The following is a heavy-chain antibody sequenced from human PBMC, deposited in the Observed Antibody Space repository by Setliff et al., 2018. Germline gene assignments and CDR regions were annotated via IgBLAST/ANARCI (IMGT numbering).Heavy chain of an antibody. J-gene: IGHJ4*02. D-gene: IGHD3-10*01. CDR2: IISGDDT. Sequence: LRLSCTASGFTFRSYHMSWVRQAPGKGLEWVSSIISGDDTRYPDSVQGRFTISRDNSKNTLYLQMNSLRAEDTAMYYCARRDGSIIYREFFDYWGQGALVTVSS. CDR3: ARRDGSIIYREFFDY. V-gene: IGHV3-23*01. CDR1: GFTFRSYH.